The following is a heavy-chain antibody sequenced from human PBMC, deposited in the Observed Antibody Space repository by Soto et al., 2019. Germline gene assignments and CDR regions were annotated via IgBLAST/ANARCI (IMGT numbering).Heavy chain of an antibody. Sequence: GASVKVSCKASGYTFTSYYMHWVRQAPGQGLEWMGIINPSGGRTSYAQKFQGRVTMTRDTSTSTVYMELSSLRSEDTAVYYCATFDSRAAAGTTVNNWFDPWGQGTLVTVSS. CDR2: INPSGGRT. J-gene: IGHJ5*02. D-gene: IGHD6-13*01. CDR3: ATFDSRAAAGTTVNNWFDP. V-gene: IGHV1-46*01. CDR1: GYTFTSYY.